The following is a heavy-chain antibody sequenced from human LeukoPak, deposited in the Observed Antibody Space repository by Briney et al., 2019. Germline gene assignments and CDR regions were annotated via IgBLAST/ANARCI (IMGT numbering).Heavy chain of an antibody. J-gene: IGHJ4*02. CDR1: GFTFGSYG. D-gene: IGHD3-10*01. CDR2: ISHDGSNK. V-gene: IGHV3-30-3*01. Sequence: GGSLRLSCAASGFTFGSYGMHWVRQAPGKGLEWMAVISHDGSNKYYADSVRGRFTISRDNSKNTLYLEINSLRAEDTAVYSCVRDPAFGELLSCFDYWGLGTLVTVSS. CDR3: VRDPAFGELLSCFDY.